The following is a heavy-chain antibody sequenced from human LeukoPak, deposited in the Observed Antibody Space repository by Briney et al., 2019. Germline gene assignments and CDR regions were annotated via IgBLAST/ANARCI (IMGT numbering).Heavy chain of an antibody. Sequence: SETLSLTCTVSGGSISSYYWSWIRQPPGKGLEWIGYIYYSGSTNYNPSLKSRVTISVDTSKNQFSLKLSSVTAADTAVYYCARGHNSGWRNFDYWGQGTLVTVSS. J-gene: IGHJ4*02. D-gene: IGHD6-19*01. CDR1: GGSISSYY. V-gene: IGHV4-59*01. CDR2: IYYSGST. CDR3: ARGHNSGWRNFDY.